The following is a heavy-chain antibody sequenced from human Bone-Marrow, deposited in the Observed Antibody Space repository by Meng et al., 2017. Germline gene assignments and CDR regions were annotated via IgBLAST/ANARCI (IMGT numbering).Heavy chain of an antibody. CDR2: INHSGST. CDR1: GGSFSGYY. D-gene: IGHD1-1*01. Sequence: QVQLQQWGAGLLKPSVTLTLPCAVYGGSFSGYYWSWIRQPPGKGLEWIGEINHSGSTNYNPSLKSRVTISVDTSKNQFSLKLSSVTAADTAVYYCARGTRPLLFQHWGQGTLVTVSS. CDR3: ARGTRPLLFQH. J-gene: IGHJ1*01. V-gene: IGHV4-34*01.